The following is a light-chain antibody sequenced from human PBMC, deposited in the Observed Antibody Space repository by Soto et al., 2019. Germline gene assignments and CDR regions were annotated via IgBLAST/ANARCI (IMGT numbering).Light chain of an antibody. Sequence: EIVMTQSPVTLSVSPGERATLSCRASQSVSIKLAWYQQKPGQAPRLLIHGTSNRATGIPDRFSGSGSGTDFTLTFSRLEPEDFAVYYCEYYGTSITFGGGTKVDIK. CDR2: GTS. CDR1: QSVSIK. V-gene: IGKV3-20*01. CDR3: EYYGTSIT. J-gene: IGKJ4*01.